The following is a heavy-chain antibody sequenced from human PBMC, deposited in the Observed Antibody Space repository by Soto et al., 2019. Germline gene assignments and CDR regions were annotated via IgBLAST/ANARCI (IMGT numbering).Heavy chain of an antibody. D-gene: IGHD5-18*01. CDR3: AKQKGYRYGPTSWYFDR. Sequence: QVQLRESGPGLVKPSETLSLSCTVSGDSINGYYWSWIRQPPGKALEWIGYISYSGSTDYNPSLKSRVTISIDTSNNQVSLKLTSVTAADTAVYYCAKQKGYRYGPTSWYFDRWGRGTLVTVSS. CDR2: ISYSGST. J-gene: IGHJ2*01. V-gene: IGHV4-59*08. CDR1: GDSINGYY.